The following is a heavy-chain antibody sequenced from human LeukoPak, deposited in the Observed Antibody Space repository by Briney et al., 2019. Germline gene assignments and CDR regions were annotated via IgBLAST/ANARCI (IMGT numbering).Heavy chain of an antibody. Sequence: GGSLRLSCEASGLSFTNYTMMWVRQAPGKGLQWISTLTGYGGAYYADSGEGRFIISRDISKNTMFLQMYSLRAEDTAVYYCAKGAAAGKVDWFDPWGQGTLVTVSS. V-gene: IGHV3-23*01. CDR1: GLSFTNYT. CDR3: AKGAAAGKVDWFDP. J-gene: IGHJ5*02. CDR2: LTGYGGA. D-gene: IGHD6-13*01.